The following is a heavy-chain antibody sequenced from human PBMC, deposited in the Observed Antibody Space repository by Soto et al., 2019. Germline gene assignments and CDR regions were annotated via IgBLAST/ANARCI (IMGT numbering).Heavy chain of an antibody. CDR3: AREIEQLFPN. Sequence: PGGSLRLSCAASGFTFSSYAMHWVRQAPGKGLEWVAVISYEGTNKYYADSVKGRFTISRDNSKNTLYLQMNSLRAEDTAVYDCAREIEQLFPNWGQGTLVTVSS. CDR2: ISYEGTNK. J-gene: IGHJ4*02. D-gene: IGHD6-6*01. V-gene: IGHV3-30-3*01. CDR1: GFTFSSYA.